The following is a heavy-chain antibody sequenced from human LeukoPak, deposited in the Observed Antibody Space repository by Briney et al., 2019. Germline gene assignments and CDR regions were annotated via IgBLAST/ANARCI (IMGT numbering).Heavy chain of an antibody. CDR2: ISGRGGST. CDR3: AKDWGFYDYVWGSYRPPRNDY. V-gene: IGHV3-23*01. Sequence: GGSLRLSCAASGFTFSSYGMSWVRQAPGKGREWVSAISGRGGSTYYADSVKGRFTISRDNSKNTLYLQMNSLRAEDTAVYYCAKDWGFYDYVWGSYRPPRNDYWGQGTLVTVSS. CDR1: GFTFSSYG. D-gene: IGHD3-16*02. J-gene: IGHJ4*02.